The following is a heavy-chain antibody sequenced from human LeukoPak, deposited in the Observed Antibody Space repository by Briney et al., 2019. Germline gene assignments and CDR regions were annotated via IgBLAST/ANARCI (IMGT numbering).Heavy chain of an antibody. Sequence: PSETLSLTCTVSGESISGFYWTWIRQPPGKGLEWIGYIYYSGSTNYNPSLKSRVTISVDTSKNQFSLKLSSVAAADTAVYYCARGVVIAPQTFDYWGQGTLVTVSS. CDR1: GESISGFY. CDR2: IYYSGST. J-gene: IGHJ4*02. CDR3: ARGVVIAPQTFDY. V-gene: IGHV4-59*01. D-gene: IGHD2-21*01.